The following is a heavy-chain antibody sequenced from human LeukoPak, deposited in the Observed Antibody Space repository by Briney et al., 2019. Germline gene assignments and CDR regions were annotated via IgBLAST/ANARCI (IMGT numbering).Heavy chain of an antibody. V-gene: IGHV4-34*01. CDR1: GGSFSGYY. CDR2: INHSGRT. J-gene: IGHJ4*02. Sequence: PSETLSLTCAVYGGSFSGYYWNWIRQPPGKGLEWIGEINHSGRTNCNPSLKSRVTISVDTSKKQFSLKLSSVTAADTAVYYCARGVDYYGVWGQGTLVTVSS. D-gene: IGHD3-10*01. CDR3: ARGVDYYGV.